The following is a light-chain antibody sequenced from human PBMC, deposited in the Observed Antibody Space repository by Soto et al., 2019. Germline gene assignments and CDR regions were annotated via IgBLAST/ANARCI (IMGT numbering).Light chain of an antibody. Sequence: QSALTQPASVSGSPGQSITISCTGTSSDVGAYDYVSWYQQHPDKAPKLMIYEVNNRPSGVSNRFSGSKSVNTATLTISGLQADDEADYYCSSYTSSSTRVFGTGTKLTVL. CDR1: SSDVGAYDY. J-gene: IGLJ1*01. CDR3: SSYTSSSTRV. V-gene: IGLV2-14*03. CDR2: EVN.